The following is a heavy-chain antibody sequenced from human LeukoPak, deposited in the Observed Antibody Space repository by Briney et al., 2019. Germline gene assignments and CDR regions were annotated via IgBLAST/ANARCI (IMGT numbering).Heavy chain of an antibody. CDR2: ITGSGGST. V-gene: IGHV3-23*01. D-gene: IGHD3-10*01. CDR3: AKDLGITMVRGSFDY. CDR1: GFTFSSYA. J-gene: IGHJ4*02. Sequence: GGSLRLSCAASGFTFSSYAMSWVRQAPGKGLEWASAITGSGGSTYYADSVKGRFTISRDNSKNTLYLQMNSLRAEDTAVYYCAKDLGITMVRGSFDYWGQGTLVTVSS.